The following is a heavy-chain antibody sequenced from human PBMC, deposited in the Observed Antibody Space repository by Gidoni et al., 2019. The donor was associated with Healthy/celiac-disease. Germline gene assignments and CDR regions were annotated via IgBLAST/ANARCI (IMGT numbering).Heavy chain of an antibody. V-gene: IGHV3-30*01. J-gene: IGHJ4*02. D-gene: IGHD6-19*01. CDR3: ARSSGDSSGWYAYFDY. Sequence: SAIRGFTISRDNSKNTLYLQMNSLRAEDTAVYYCARSSGDSSGWYAYFDYWGQGTLVTVSS.